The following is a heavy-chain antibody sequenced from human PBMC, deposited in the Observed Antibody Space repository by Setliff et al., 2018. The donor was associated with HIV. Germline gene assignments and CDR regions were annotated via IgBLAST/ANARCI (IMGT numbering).Heavy chain of an antibody. D-gene: IGHD5-12*01. CDR2: LYDTGRT. CDR3: VNSGYDGDYYYYYMDV. J-gene: IGHJ6*03. Sequence: SETLSLTCSVSGGSVIKDKFYWGWIRQAPAKGLELIGTLYDTGRTYYNPPLKSRVSIFVDTTKNEFSLNLRSVTAADTAVYFCVNSGYDGDYYYYYMDVWGKGTTVTVSS. V-gene: IGHV4-39*01. CDR1: GGSVIKDKFY.